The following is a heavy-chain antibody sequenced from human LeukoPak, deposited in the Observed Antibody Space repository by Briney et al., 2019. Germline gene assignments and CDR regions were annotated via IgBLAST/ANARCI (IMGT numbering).Heavy chain of an antibody. V-gene: IGHV4-59*01. D-gene: IGHD1-1*01. CDR1: GGSISSDY. Sequence: SETLSLTCTVSGGSISSDYWSWIRQAPGKGLEWIGYIYYSGSTNYNPSLKSRVTISVDTSKNQFSLKLSSVTAADTAVYYCARKLDTFDIWGQGTMVTVS. J-gene: IGHJ3*02. CDR2: IYYSGST. CDR3: ARKLDTFDI.